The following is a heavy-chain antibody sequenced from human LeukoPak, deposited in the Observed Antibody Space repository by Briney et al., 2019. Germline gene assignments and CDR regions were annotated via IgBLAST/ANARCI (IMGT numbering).Heavy chain of an antibody. CDR3: ARAPGSSWAAFGMDV. J-gene: IGHJ6*02. CDR1: GDSVSSNSAA. CDR2: TYYRSKWYN. Sequence: SQTLSLTCAISGDSVSSNSAAWSWIRQSPSRGLEWLGRTYYRSKWYNDYAVSVKSRITINPDTSKNHSSLQLNSVTPEDTAVYYCARAPGSSWAAFGMDVWGQGTTVTVSS. D-gene: IGHD6-13*01. V-gene: IGHV6-1*01.